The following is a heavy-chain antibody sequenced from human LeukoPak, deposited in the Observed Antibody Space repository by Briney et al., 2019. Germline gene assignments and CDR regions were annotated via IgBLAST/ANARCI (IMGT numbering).Heavy chain of an antibody. CDR3: AREGTVTTEANWFDP. CDR2: IYHSGST. CDR1: GGSISSGDYY. V-gene: IGHV4-30-4*01. Sequence: SETLSLTCTVSGGSISSGDYYWSWIHQPPGKGLEWIGYIYHSGSTFYNPSLKSRLTISVDTSKNQFSLKLSSVTAADTAVYYCAREGTVTTEANWFDPWGQGTLVTVSS. D-gene: IGHD4-17*01. J-gene: IGHJ5*02.